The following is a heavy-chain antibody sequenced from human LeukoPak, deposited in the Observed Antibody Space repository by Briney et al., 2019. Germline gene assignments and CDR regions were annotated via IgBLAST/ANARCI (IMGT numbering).Heavy chain of an antibody. Sequence: VASVKVSCKASGYTFTDYYMHWVRQAPGQGLKWMGRINPNSGAADYAQEFQGRVTMTRDTSINTVYMELSRLRSDDTAVYYCARASYSNYAMHFDYWGQGTLVTVSS. CDR3: ARASYSNYAMHFDY. V-gene: IGHV1-2*06. CDR2: INPNSGAA. J-gene: IGHJ4*02. D-gene: IGHD4-11*01. CDR1: GYTFTDYY.